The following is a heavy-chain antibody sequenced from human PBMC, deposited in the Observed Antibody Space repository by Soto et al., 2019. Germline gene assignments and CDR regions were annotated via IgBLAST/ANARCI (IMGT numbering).Heavy chain of an antibody. D-gene: IGHD2-8*02. V-gene: IGHV1-3*01. CDR2: INPDTGNT. CDR1: GFSFSDNL. Sequence: QVQLVQSGAEVRKPGASVNISCRASGFSFSDNLINWVRQAPGQSLEWMGWINPDTGNTRYSKTFQGSVTISRHSSASIAYVEVSDLTSEDTAVYYCARDILAVGPRANDAFEVWGQGTMVTVSS. J-gene: IGHJ3*01. CDR3: ARDILAVGPRANDAFEV.